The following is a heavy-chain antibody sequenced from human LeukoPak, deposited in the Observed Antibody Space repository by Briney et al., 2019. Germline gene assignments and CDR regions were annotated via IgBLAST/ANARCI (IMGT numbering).Heavy chain of an antibody. CDR1: GFTFTGYA. CDR2: ISSNGGST. J-gene: IGHJ4*02. D-gene: IGHD6-13*01. CDR3: GSSYSSSWPEIDF. V-gene: IGHV3-64*04. Sequence: GGSLRLSCSASGFTFTGYAMHWVRQAPGKGLEHVSGISSNGGSTYYADSVKGRFTISRDNSKNTLHLQMNSLRAEDTAVYYCGSSYSSSWPEIDFWGQGTLVTVSS.